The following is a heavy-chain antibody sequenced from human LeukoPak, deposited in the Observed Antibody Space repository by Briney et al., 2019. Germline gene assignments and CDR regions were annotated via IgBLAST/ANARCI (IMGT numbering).Heavy chain of an antibody. CDR2: IYYSGST. CDR1: GGSISSYY. CDR3: ARDLYSSGLHGENWFDP. Sequence: SETLSLTCTVSGGSISSYYWGWIRQPPGKGLEWIGSIYYSGSTYYDPSLKSRVTISVDTSKNQFSLKLSSVTAADTAVYYCARDLYSSGLHGENWFDPWGQGTLVTVSS. V-gene: IGHV4-39*07. D-gene: IGHD6-19*01. J-gene: IGHJ5*02.